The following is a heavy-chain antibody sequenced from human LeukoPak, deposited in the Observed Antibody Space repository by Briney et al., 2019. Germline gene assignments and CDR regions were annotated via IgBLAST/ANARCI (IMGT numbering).Heavy chain of an antibody. CDR3: ARDRAWGNDAFDI. V-gene: IGHV3-48*01. J-gene: IGHJ3*02. D-gene: IGHD3-16*01. CDR1: EFSVGSNY. Sequence: SGGSLRLSCAASEFSVGSNYMNWVRQAPGKGLEWVSYISSSSNTIYYADSVKGRFTISRDNAKNSLYLQMNSLRAEDTAVYYCARDRAWGNDAFDIWGQGTMVTVSS. CDR2: ISSSSNTI.